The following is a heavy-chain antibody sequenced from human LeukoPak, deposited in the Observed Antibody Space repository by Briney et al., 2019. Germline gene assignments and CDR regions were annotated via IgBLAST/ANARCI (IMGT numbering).Heavy chain of an antibody. CDR3: ARNGDRTLPNCFDP. CDR1: NASISSYY. V-gene: IGHV4-4*07. J-gene: IGHJ5*02. CDR2: IYTTGST. Sequence: SGTLSLTCTVSNASISSYYWSWVRQPAGKGLEWIGRIYTTGSTIYNPSLKSRVTMSVDASKNQFSLRLSSVTAADTALYYCARNGDRTLPNCFDPWGQGTLVTLSS. D-gene: IGHD4-17*01.